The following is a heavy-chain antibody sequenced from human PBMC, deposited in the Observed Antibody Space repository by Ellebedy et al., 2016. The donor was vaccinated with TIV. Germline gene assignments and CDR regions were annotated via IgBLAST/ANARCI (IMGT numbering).Heavy chain of an antibody. CDR2: ISSSSSYI. J-gene: IGHJ4*02. D-gene: IGHD1-26*01. CDR1: GFTFSSYS. V-gene: IGHV3-21*01. Sequence: GESLKISXAASGFTFSSYSMNWVRQAPGKGLEWVSSISSSSSYIYYADSVKGRFTISRDNAKNSLYLQMNGLRAEDTAVYYCARVRYGGYVAYWGQGTLVTVSS. CDR3: ARVRYGGYVAY.